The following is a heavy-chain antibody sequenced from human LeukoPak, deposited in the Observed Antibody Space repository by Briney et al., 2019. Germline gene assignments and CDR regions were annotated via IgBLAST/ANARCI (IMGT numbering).Heavy chain of an antibody. J-gene: IGHJ4*02. V-gene: IGHV1-8*03. Sequence: ASVKVSSKASGYTFTNYHINSVRQATGQGREWMGWMNPNNGVSGYAQKFQGRVTITRDTSISTSYMELRSLRSDDTAVYFCARTTSFTASGYDYWGQGTLVTVSS. CDR2: MNPNNGVS. CDR1: GYTFTNYH. CDR3: ARTTSFTASGYDY. D-gene: IGHD6-25*01.